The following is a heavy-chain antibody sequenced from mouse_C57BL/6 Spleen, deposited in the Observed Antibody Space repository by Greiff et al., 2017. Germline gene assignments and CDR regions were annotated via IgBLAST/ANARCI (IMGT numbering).Heavy chain of an antibody. Sequence: VQLVESGPELVKPGASVKISCKASGYAFSSSWMNWVKQRPGKGLEWIGRIYPGDGDTNYNGKFKGKATLTADKSSSTAYIQLSSLTSEESAVYFCARDITTVNYAMDYWGQGTSVTVSS. D-gene: IGHD1-1*01. CDR1: GYAFSSSW. CDR3: ARDITTVNYAMDY. J-gene: IGHJ4*01. V-gene: IGHV1-82*01. CDR2: IYPGDGDT.